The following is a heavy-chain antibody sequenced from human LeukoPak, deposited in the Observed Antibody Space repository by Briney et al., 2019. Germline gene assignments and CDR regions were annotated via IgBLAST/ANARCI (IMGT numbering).Heavy chain of an antibody. CDR1: GGSISSYY. D-gene: IGHD5-24*01. CDR3: ARERRDGYNRAVDY. CDR2: IYYSGST. J-gene: IGHJ4*02. Sequence: SETLPLTCTVSGGSISSYYWSWIRQPPGKGLEWIGYIYYSGSTNYNPSLRSRVTISVDTSKNQFSLKLSSVTAADTAVYYCARERRDGYNRAVDYWGQGTLVTVSS. V-gene: IGHV4-59*01.